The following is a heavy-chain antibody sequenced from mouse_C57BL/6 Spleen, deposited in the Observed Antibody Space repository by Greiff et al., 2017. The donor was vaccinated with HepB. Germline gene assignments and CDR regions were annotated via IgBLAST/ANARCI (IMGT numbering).Heavy chain of an antibody. V-gene: IGHV5-6*01. CDR1: GFTFSSYG. CDR2: ISSGGSYT. D-gene: IGHD2-4*01. CDR3: ARRVMITSFFDY. Sequence: EVQLVESGGDLVKPGGSLKLSCAASGFTFSSYGMSWVRQTPDKRLEWVATISSGGSYTYYPDSVKGRFTISRDNAKNTLYLQMSRLKSEDTAMYYCARRVMITSFFDYWGQGTTLTVSS. J-gene: IGHJ2*01.